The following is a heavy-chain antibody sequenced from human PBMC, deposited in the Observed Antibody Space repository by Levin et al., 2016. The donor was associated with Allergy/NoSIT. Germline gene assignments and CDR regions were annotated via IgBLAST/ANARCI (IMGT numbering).Heavy chain of an antibody. CDR2: IKSKTDGGTT. CDR3: TTVNARSYPPAPPYYYYGMDV. D-gene: IGHD2-2*01. V-gene: IGHV3-15*01. J-gene: IGHJ6*02. CDR1: GFTFSNAW. Sequence: GESLKISCAASGFTFSNAWMSWVRQAPGKGLEWVGRIKSKTDGGTTDYAAPVKGRFTISRDDSKNTLYLQMNSLKTEDTAVYYCTTVNARSYPPAPPYYYYGMDVWGQGTTVTVSS.